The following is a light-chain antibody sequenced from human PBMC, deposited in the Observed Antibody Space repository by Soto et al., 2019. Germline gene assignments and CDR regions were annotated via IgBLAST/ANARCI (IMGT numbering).Light chain of an antibody. CDR3: QQYVGSPIT. Sequence: EIVLTQSPVPLSLSPGERATLSCRASQSVSSSYLAWYQQKAGQAPRLLIYGASNRATGIPDRFSGSGSGTDFSLTIRRLEPEDFALYYCQQYVGSPITFGQGTRLEIK. J-gene: IGKJ5*01. V-gene: IGKV3-20*01. CDR2: GAS. CDR1: QSVSSSY.